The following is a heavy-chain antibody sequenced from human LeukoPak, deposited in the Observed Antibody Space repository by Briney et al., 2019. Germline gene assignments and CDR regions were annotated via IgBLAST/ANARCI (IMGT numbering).Heavy chain of an antibody. Sequence: PGGSLRLSCTASGFTFSSYEMNWVRQAPGKGPEWVSYISSSGSTIYYADSVKGRFTISRDNAKNSLYLQMNSLRAEDTAVYYCAGEDTAMVIPFDYWGQGTLVTVSS. V-gene: IGHV3-48*03. CDR2: ISSSGSTI. J-gene: IGHJ4*02. D-gene: IGHD5-18*01. CDR3: AGEDTAMVIPFDY. CDR1: GFTFSSYE.